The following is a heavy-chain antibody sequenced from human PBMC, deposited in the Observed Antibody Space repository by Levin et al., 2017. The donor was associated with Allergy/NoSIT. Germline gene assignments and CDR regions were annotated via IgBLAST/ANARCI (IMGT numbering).Heavy chain of an antibody. J-gene: IGHJ4*02. Sequence: SQTLSLTCAVYGGSFSDYYWSWIRQPPGKGLEWIGEINHSGSTNYNPSLKSRITISLDTSKNQFSLKLSSVTAADTAVYYCARASPVATIYFDYWGQGTLVTVSS. CDR3: ARASPVATIYFDY. V-gene: IGHV4-34*01. CDR1: GGSFSDYY. D-gene: IGHD5-12*01. CDR2: INHSGST.